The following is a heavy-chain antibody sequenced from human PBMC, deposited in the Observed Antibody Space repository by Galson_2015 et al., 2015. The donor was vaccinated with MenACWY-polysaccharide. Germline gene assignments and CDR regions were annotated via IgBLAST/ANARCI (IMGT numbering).Heavy chain of an antibody. CDR2: IYTGGTT. Sequence: SLRLSCAASGFTVTNYYMSWVRQAPGKGLEWVSVIYTGGTTYYADSVQGRFTISRDNSKNMLYLQMNSLRAEDTALYYCARGYFDYWGQGSLVTVSS. V-gene: IGHV3-53*01. J-gene: IGHJ4*02. CDR3: ARGYFDY. CDR1: GFTVTNYY.